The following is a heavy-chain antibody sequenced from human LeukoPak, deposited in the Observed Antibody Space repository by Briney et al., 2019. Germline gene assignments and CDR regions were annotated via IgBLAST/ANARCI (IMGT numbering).Heavy chain of an antibody. V-gene: IGHV3-7*01. Sequence: GGSLRFSLAASGLGLGNHGRTWSARPPGRGLEGVANIKEDGSEKYYVDSLKGRFTISRDNAKNSLFLQMNSLRADDTAVYYCVREVKAAVTDFDYWGQGTLVTVSS. CDR3: VREVKAAVTDFDY. D-gene: IGHD6-13*01. CDR2: IKEDGSEK. J-gene: IGHJ4*02. CDR1: GLGLGNHG.